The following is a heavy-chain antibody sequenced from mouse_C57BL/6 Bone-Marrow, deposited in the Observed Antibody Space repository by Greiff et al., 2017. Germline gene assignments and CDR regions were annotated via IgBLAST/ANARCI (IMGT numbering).Heavy chain of an antibody. CDR2: IYPTSGRT. CDR3: AGSGPRGRSFDY. Sequence: QVQLQQPGAELVKPGASVNMSCKASGYTFTSYWITWVKQRPGQGLEWIGDIYPTSGRTNYNEKFKSKTILTVDTSSNTAYMQLSSLTSEDAAVFYCAGSGPRGRSFDYGGQGTTLTVSA. J-gene: IGHJ2*01. D-gene: IGHD3-1*01. CDR1: GYTFTSYW. V-gene: IGHV1-55*01.